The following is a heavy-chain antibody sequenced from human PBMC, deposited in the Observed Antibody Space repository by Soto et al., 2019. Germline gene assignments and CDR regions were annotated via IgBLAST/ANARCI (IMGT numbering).Heavy chain of an antibody. CDR3: AGGVIVVVPARLHLYFQH. CDR2: INHSGST. Sequence: QVQLQQWGAGLLKPSETLSLTCAVYGGSFSGYYWSWIRQPPGKGLEWIGEINHSGSTNYNPSLKSRVAISVETSKNQFSLKLSCVTAADTAVYYCAGGVIVVVPARLHLYFQHWGQGTLVTVTS. J-gene: IGHJ1*01. CDR1: GGSFSGYY. D-gene: IGHD2-2*01. V-gene: IGHV4-34*01.